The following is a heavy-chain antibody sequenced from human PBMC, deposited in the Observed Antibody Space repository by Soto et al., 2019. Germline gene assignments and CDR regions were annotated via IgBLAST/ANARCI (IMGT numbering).Heavy chain of an antibody. CDR2: ISGYNGKT. J-gene: IGHJ4*02. CDR1: GYTFTSFG. CDR3: ARDKMIDDYGLGTYDY. Sequence: ASVKVSCKTSGYTFTSFGVSWVRQAPGQGLEWMGWISGYNGKTKYAQTLQGRVTMTADTSTSTVYMELRGLRSDDTAVYFCARDKMIDDYGLGTYDYWGQGTTATVS. V-gene: IGHV1-18*04. D-gene: IGHD3-10*01.